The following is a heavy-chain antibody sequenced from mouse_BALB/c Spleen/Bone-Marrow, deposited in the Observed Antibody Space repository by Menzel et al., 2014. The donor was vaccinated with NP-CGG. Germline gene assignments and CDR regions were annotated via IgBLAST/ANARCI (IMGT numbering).Heavy chain of an antibody. CDR2: INPSTGYT. CDR1: GYTFTSYR. CDR3: ARQITTVDYALDC. V-gene: IGHV1-4*01. J-gene: IGHJ4*01. D-gene: IGHD1-1*01. Sequence: LQESGAELAKPGASVKMSCKASGYTFTSYRMHWVKQRPGQGLKWIGYINPSTGYTEYNQKFKDKATLTADKSSSTAYMQLSSLASEDSAVYCCARQITTVDYALDCWGQGTSVTVSS.